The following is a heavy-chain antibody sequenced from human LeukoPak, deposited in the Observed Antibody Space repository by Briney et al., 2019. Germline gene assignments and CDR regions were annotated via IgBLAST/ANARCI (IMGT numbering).Heavy chain of an antibody. CDR1: GFTFSSYW. V-gene: IGHV3-74*01. CDR2: INSDGSST. J-gene: IGHJ5*02. Sequence: GGSLRLSCAASGFTFSSYWMHWVRQAPGKGLVWVSRINSDGSSTSYADSVKGRFTISRDNAKNTLYLQMNSLRAEDTAVYYCARAWELPSFRYNWFDPWGQGTLVTVSS. CDR3: ARAWELPSFRYNWFDP. D-gene: IGHD1-26*01.